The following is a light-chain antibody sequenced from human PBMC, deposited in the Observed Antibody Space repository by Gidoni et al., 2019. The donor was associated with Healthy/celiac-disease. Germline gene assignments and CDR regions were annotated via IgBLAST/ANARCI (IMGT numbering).Light chain of an antibody. CDR2: DAS. J-gene: IGKJ1*01. V-gene: IGKV1-5*01. CDR3: QQYNSYSET. Sequence: DIQMTQYPSPLSASVGDRVNITCRASQSISSWLAWYQQKPGKAPKLLIYDASSLESGVPSRFSGSGSGTEFTLTISSLQPDDFATYYCQQYNSYSETFGQGTKVEIK. CDR1: QSISSW.